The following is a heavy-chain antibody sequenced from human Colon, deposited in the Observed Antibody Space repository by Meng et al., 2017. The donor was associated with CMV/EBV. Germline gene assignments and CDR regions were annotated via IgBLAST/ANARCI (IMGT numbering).Heavy chain of an antibody. D-gene: IGHD5-24*01. V-gene: IGHV3-21*01. CDR1: GFTFSSYA. J-gene: IGHJ4*02. CDR2: ISSSSSYI. Sequence: GESLKISCAASGFTFSSYAMSWVRQAPGKGLEWVSSISSSSSYIYYADSVKGRFTISRDNAKNSLYLQMNSLRAEDTAVYYCARDGYNRGQFDYWGQGTLVTVSS. CDR3: ARDGYNRGQFDY.